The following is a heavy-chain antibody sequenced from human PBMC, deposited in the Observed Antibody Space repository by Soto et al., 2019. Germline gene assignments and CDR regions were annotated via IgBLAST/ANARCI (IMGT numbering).Heavy chain of an antibody. CDR3: ARRGVTQNTRFDY. Sequence: ASVKVSCKAPGYTFTSYGISGVRQAPGQGLEWMGWISAYNGNTNYAKKLQGRVTMTTDTSTSTAYMELRSLRSDDTAVYYCARRGVTQNTRFDYCVQVTLVTDSS. CDR2: ISAYNGNT. V-gene: IGHV1-18*01. J-gene: IGHJ4*02. CDR1: GYTFTSYG. D-gene: IGHD2-21*02.